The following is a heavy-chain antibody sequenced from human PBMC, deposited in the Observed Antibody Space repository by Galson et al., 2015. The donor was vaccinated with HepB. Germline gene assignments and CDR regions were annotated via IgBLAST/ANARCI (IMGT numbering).Heavy chain of an antibody. J-gene: IGHJ3*02. Sequence: SLRLSCAASGFTFSDYYMSWIRQAPGKGLEWVSYISSSSSYTNYADSVKGRFTISRDNAKNSLYLQMNSLRAEYYDFWSGYYHDAFDIWGQGTMVTVSS. CDR2: ISSSSSYT. CDR1: GFTFSDYY. CDR3: YYHDAFDI. D-gene: IGHD3-3*01. V-gene: IGHV3-11*03.